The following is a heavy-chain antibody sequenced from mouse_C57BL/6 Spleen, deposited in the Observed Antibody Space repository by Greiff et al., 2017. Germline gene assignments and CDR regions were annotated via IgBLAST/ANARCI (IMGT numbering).Heavy chain of an antibody. CDR1: GFSLTSYG. Sequence: VQVVESGPGLVAPSQSLSITCTVSGFSLTSYGVDWVCQPPGKGLEWLGVIWGGGSTNYNSALVSRLSFSNDNSKSQVFLKMNSLQTDYTAMYYCVKHEGGYDGNWGQGTLVNVSA. CDR3: VKHEGGYDGN. D-gene: IGHD2-2*01. J-gene: IGHJ3*01. CDR2: IWGGGST. V-gene: IGHV2-9*01.